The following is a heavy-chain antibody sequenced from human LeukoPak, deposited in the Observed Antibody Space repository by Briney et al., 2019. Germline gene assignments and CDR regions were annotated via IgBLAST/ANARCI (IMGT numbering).Heavy chain of an antibody. Sequence: WMXXXXQAPXKGLEWVGRXKSKTDGGTTDYAAPVKGRFTISRDDSKNTLYLQMNSLKTEDTAVYYCTTAPAGGGYSFDYWGQGTLVTVSS. CDR3: TTAPAGGGYSFDY. V-gene: IGHV3-15*01. CDR2: XKSKTDGGTT. D-gene: IGHD5-12*01. J-gene: IGHJ4*02. CDR1: W.